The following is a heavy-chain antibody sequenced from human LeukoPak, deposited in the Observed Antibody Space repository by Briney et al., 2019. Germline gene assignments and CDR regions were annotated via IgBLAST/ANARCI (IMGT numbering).Heavy chain of an antibody. J-gene: IGHJ4*02. Sequence: GGSLRLSCVTSGFTFSRFGMTWVRQPPGKGLEWVASFDGNADGTYYADSVKGRCTISRDNSKDTLYLQMNSLRAEDTAIYYCAKPRIIGLGWAQFDYWGQGSLVTVSS. CDR3: AKPRIIGLGWAQFDY. CDR2: FDGNADGT. D-gene: IGHD2-15*01. V-gene: IGHV3-23*01. CDR1: GFTFSRFG.